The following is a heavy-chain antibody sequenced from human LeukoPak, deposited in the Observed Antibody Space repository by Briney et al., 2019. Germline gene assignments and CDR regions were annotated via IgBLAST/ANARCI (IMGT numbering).Heavy chain of an antibody. CDR2: IYHSGST. CDR1: GGSISSDNW. CDR3: AGSGGSFYAFDI. D-gene: IGHD2-15*01. J-gene: IGHJ3*02. V-gene: IGHV4-4*02. Sequence: SGTLSLTCAVSGGSISSDNWWSWVRQPPGKGLEWIGEIYHSGSTTYNSSLKSRVTMSVDKSRNQFALKLSSVTAADTAVYYCAGSGGSFYAFDIWGQGTMVTVSS.